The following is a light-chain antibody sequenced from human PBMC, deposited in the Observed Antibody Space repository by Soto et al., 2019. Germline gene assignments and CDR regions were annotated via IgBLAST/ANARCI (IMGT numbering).Light chain of an antibody. CDR1: QSVSSY. J-gene: IGKJ1*01. V-gene: IGKV3-20*01. CDR2: DAS. Sequence: EIVLTQSPATLSLSPGERATLSCRASQSVSSYLAWYQQKPGQAPRLLIYDASNRATGIPARFSGSGSGTDFTLTIRRLEPEDFAVYYCQQYGSSPSWTFGQGTTGDIK. CDR3: QQYGSSPSWT.